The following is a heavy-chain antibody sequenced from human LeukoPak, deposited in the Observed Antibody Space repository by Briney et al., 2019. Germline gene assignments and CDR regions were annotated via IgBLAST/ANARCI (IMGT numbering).Heavy chain of an antibody. CDR1: GFTVSSNY. J-gene: IGHJ4*02. D-gene: IGHD3-22*01. CDR3: ARGDYYDSSGYIDY. Sequence: GGSLRLSCAASGFTVSSNYMSWVRQAPGKGLEWVSVIYSGGSTYYADSVKGRFTISRHNYKNTLYLQMNSLRAEDTAVYYCARGDYYDSSGYIDYWGQGTLVTVSS. V-gene: IGHV3-53*04. CDR2: IYSGGST.